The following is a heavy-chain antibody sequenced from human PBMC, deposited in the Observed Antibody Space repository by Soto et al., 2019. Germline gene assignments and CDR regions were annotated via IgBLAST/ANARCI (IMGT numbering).Heavy chain of an antibody. D-gene: IGHD5-18*01. Sequence: ASVKVSCKASGGTFSSYAISWVRQAPGQGLEWMGGIIPIFGTANYAQKFQGRVTITADESTSTAYMELSSLRSEDTAVYYCARGPDAAMVSGNYYYGMDVWGQGATVTVSS. V-gene: IGHV1-69*13. J-gene: IGHJ6*02. CDR3: ARGPDAAMVSGNYYYGMDV. CDR1: GGTFSSYA. CDR2: IIPIFGTA.